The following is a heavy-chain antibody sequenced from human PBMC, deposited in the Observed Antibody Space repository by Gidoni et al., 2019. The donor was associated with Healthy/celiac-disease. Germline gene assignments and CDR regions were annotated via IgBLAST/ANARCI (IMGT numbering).Heavy chain of an antibody. CDR2: ISSNGGST. Sequence: EVQLVEYGGGLVQPGGSLRRAGSAAGFTFSSYAMHWVRQAPGKGLEYVSAISSNGGSTYYADSVKGRFTISRDNSKNTLYLQMSSLRAEDTAVYYCVKGSRGIVVVPALDYWGQGTLVTVSS. J-gene: IGHJ4*02. D-gene: IGHD2-2*01. V-gene: IGHV3-64D*06. CDR1: GFTFSSYA. CDR3: VKGSRGIVVVPALDY.